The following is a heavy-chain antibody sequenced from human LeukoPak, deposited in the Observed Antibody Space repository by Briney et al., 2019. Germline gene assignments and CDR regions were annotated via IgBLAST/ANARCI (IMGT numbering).Heavy chain of an antibody. V-gene: IGHV4-34*01. D-gene: IGHD3-10*01. Sequence: SETLSLTCAVYGGSFSGYYWSWIRQPPGKGLEWIGEINHSGSTNYNPSLKSPVTISVDTSTTQFSLKLSSVTAADTAVYYCARGPRITMVRRWFDPWGQGTLVTVSS. CDR1: GGSFSGYY. CDR2: INHSGST. J-gene: IGHJ5*02. CDR3: ARGPRITMVRRWFDP.